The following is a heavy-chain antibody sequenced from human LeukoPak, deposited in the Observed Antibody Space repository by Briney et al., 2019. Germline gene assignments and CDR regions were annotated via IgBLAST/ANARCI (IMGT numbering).Heavy chain of an antibody. CDR3: ARQTVIIPTGMEGPWFDP. CDR2: IYYAGSS. Sequence: SETLSLTCTVSDVSIKNYYWSWIRQPPGKGLEWIANIYYAGSSNYNPSLKSRVSVSIDASKNQLSLKLTSVTAADTAIYYCARQTVIIPTGMEGPWFDPWGQGTLVAVSS. J-gene: IGHJ5*02. CDR1: DVSIKNYY. D-gene: IGHD2/OR15-2a*01. V-gene: IGHV4-59*08.